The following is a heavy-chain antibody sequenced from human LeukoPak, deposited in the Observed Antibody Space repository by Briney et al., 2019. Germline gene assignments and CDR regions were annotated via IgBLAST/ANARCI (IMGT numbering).Heavy chain of an antibody. D-gene: IGHD5-18*01. Sequence: GGSLRLSCAASGFTFSSYSMNWVRQAPGKGLEWVSSISSSSSYIYYADSVKGRFTISRDNAKNSLYLQMNSLRAEDTAVCYCASSGYSYGYNWFDPWGQGTLVTVSS. V-gene: IGHV3-21*01. CDR3: ASSGYSYGYNWFDP. J-gene: IGHJ5*02. CDR2: ISSSSSYI. CDR1: GFTFSSYS.